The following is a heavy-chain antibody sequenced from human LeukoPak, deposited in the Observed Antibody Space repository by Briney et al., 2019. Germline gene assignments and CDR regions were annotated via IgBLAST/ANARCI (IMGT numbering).Heavy chain of an antibody. CDR2: IPYDGSNK. J-gene: IGHJ4*02. D-gene: IGHD5-24*01. V-gene: IGHV3-30*04. Sequence: GGSLRLSCAASGFTFSSYAMHWVRQAPGKGLEWVALIPYDGSNKYYADSVKGRFTVSRDNSKNTLYLQMNSLRAEDTAVYYCARGGDGYTLRYWGQGALVTVSS. CDR1: GFTFSSYA. CDR3: ARGGDGYTLRY.